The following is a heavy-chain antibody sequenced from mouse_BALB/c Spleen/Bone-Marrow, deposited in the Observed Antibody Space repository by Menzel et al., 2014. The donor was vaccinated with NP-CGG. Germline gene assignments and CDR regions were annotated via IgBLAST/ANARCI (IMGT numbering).Heavy chain of an antibody. V-gene: IGHV7-1*02. Sequence: EVKVVEFGGGLVQPGDSLRLSCATSGFTFSDFYMEWVRQPPGKRLEWIAASRNKAKYYSTEYSASVKGRFIVSRDTSQSVLYLQMNALRAEDTAIYYCARDVGYGNYFVYWGQGTLVTVSA. J-gene: IGHJ3*01. CDR3: ARDVGYGNYFVY. D-gene: IGHD2-10*02. CDR1: GFTFSDFY. CDR2: SRNKAKYYST.